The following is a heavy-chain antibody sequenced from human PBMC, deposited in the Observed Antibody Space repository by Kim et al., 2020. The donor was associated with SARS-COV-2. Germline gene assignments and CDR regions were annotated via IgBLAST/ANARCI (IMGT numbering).Heavy chain of an antibody. D-gene: IGHD2-2*01. CDR1: GGSFSNYRYY. CDR3: AADSTIWGLMGR. V-gene: IGHV4-39*01. J-gene: IGHJ4*02. Sequence: SETLSLTCTVSGGSFSNYRYYWGWIRQPPGKGLEYIGSVYYTGTTYYNPSLKSRVTISLDPSKNQFSLSLTSMTATDTAVYYCAADSTIWGLMGRWGRGTLLTLS. CDR2: VYYTGTT.